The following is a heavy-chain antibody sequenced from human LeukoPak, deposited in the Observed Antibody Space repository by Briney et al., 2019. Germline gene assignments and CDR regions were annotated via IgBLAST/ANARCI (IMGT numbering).Heavy chain of an antibody. D-gene: IGHD3-3*01. CDR2: IIPLFGTT. CDR1: GYTFTSYG. J-gene: IGHJ3*02. CDR3: AREKKTEWTTGAFDM. V-gene: IGHV1-69*13. Sequence: SVKVSCKASGYTFTSYGISWVRQAPGQGLDWMGGIIPLFGTTNFAQKFQGRVTITADESTSTVYMELSSLRSDDTAVYYCAREKKTEWTTGAFDMWGQGTLVIVSS.